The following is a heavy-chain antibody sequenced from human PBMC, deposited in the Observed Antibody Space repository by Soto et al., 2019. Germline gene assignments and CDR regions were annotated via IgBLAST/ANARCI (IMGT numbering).Heavy chain of an antibody. CDR3: AKWRRQQSEVGC. CDR2: TKVDGSER. CDR1: GFTLSTYH. J-gene: IGHJ4*02. D-gene: IGHD2-8*01. V-gene: IGHV3-7*01. Sequence: EVQLVESGGDLVQPGGSLRLSCVASGFTLSTYHMSWVRQAPGKGLEWVASTKVDGSERDYVDSVKGRLTISRDNAKNSIYLQMHSLRVEDTAVYYCAKWRRQQSEVGCWGQGTSVIVSS.